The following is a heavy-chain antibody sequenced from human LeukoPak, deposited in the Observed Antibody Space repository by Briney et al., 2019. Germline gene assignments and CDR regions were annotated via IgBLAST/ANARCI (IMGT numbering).Heavy chain of an antibody. V-gene: IGHV3-23*01. D-gene: IGHD3-10*01. J-gene: IGHJ4*02. Sequence: PGGSLRLSCAASGFTFSSYAMSWVRQAPGKGLEWVSAISGSGGSTYYADSVKGRFTISRDNSKNTLYLQMNSLRAEDTAVYYCAGANSLWFGDPNDNWGQGTLVTVSS. CDR2: ISGSGGST. CDR3: AGANSLWFGDPNDN. CDR1: GFTFSSYA.